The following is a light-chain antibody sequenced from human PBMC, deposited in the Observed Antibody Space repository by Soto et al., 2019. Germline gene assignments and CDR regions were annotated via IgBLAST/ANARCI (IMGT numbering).Light chain of an antibody. V-gene: IGKV3-20*01. Sequence: EIGLTQSPATLAVSPGDTATLSCRASQSVSSSYLAWYQQKPGQAPRLLIYGASSRATGIPDRFSGSGSGTDFTLTISRLEPEDFAVYYCQQYGSSPTFGQGTKV. CDR1: QSVSSSY. CDR3: QQYGSSPT. CDR2: GAS. J-gene: IGKJ1*01.